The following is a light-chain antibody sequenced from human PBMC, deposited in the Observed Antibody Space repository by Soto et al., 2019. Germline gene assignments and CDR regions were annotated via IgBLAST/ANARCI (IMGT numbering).Light chain of an antibody. CDR2: DVS. CDR3: CYYGGSYTRV. V-gene: IGLV2-11*01. CDR1: SSDVGGYNY. J-gene: IGLJ1*01. Sequence: QSVLTQPRSVSGSPGQSVTISCTGTSSDVGGYNYVSWYQQHPGKAPKLMIYDVSKRPSGVPDRFSGSKSGNTASLTISRLQADDEVDYYCCYYGGSYTRVFGTGTKLTVL.